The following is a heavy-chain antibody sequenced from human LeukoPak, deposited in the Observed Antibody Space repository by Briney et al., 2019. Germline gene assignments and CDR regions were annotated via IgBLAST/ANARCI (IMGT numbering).Heavy chain of an antibody. CDR1: GDSISSYY. CDR2: IDYIGST. CDR3: AKSGSYYYYYMDV. Sequence: PSETLSLTCTVSGDSISSYYWSWIRQPPGKGLEWIGYIDYIGSTSYSPSLKSRVTMSVDTSKKQFSLKLTSVTAADTAVYYCAKSGSYYYYYMDVWGKGTTVTVSS. V-gene: IGHV4-59*08. D-gene: IGHD3-10*01. J-gene: IGHJ6*03.